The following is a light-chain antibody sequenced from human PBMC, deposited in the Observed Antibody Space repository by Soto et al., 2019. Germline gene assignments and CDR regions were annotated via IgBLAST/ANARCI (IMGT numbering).Light chain of an antibody. CDR2: AAS. Sequence: IQMTQSPSSLSASVGDRVTITCRASQNINNYLNWYQQQPGKGPKLLIYAASNLQRGVPSRFRGSGSGTDFTLTVSSLQPEDFVTYYCQQSYSFPETFGQGTKVEIK. CDR1: QNINNY. V-gene: IGKV1-39*01. J-gene: IGKJ1*01. CDR3: QQSYSFPET.